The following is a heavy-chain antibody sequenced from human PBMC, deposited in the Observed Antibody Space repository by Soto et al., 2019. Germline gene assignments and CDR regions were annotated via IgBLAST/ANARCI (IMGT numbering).Heavy chain of an antibody. CDR1: GGSISSYY. J-gene: IGHJ4*02. V-gene: IGHV4-59*01. D-gene: IGHD6-19*01. CDR3: ARGGWKLFDY. CDR2: IYYSGST. Sequence: SETLSLTCTVSGGSISSYYWSWIRQPPGKGLEWIGYIYYSGSTNCNPSLKSRVTISVDTSKNQFSLKLSSVTAADTAVYYCARGGWKLFDYWGQGTLVTVSS.